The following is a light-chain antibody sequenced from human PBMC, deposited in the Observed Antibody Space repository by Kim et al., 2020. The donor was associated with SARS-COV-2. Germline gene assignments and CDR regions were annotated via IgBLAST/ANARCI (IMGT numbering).Light chain of an antibody. CDR3: QQYGSSPRT. J-gene: IGKJ1*01. Sequence: PGERATLTCRASQSVSSYYLAWYPRKPGQAPRLFIYGASSRAIGIPDRFSGSGSGTDFTLTINRLEPEDFAVYYCQQYGSSPRTFGQGTKVDIK. CDR2: GAS. CDR1: QSVSSYY. V-gene: IGKV3-20*01.